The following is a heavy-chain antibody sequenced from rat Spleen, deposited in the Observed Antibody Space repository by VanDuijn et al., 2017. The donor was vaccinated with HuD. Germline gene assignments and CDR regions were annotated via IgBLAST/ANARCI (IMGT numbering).Heavy chain of an antibody. J-gene: IGHJ3*01. CDR3: TRGGVGY. Sequence: EVQLVESGGGLVQPGRSLKLSCAASGFTFSNYGMAWVRQAPTKGLEWVASITNSGGSTYYRDSVKGRFTISRDNAKSTLYLQMDSLRSEDTATYYCTRGGVGYWGQGTLVTVSS. CDR1: GFTFSNYG. CDR2: ITNSGGST. V-gene: IGHV5S13*01. D-gene: IGHD4-3*01.